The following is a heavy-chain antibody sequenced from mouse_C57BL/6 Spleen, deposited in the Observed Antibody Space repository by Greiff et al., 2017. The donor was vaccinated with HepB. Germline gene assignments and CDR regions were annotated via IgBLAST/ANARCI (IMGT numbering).Heavy chain of an antibody. CDR2: IDPSDSYT. V-gene: IGHV1-50*01. D-gene: IGHD2-10*01. CDR1: GYTFTSYW. Sequence: VQLQQSGAELVKPGASVKLSCKASGYTFTSYWMQWVKQRPGQGLEWIGEIDPSDSYTNYNQKFKGKATLTVDTSSSTASLQLSSLTSEDSAVYYGAAYYHYAMDYWGQGTSVTVSS. J-gene: IGHJ4*01. CDR3: AAYYHYAMDY.